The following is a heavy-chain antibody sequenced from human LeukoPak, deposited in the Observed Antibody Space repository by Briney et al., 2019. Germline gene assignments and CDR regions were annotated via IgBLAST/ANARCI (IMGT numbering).Heavy chain of an antibody. D-gene: IGHD6-25*01. V-gene: IGHV4-34*01. CDR1: GGSFSGYY. CDR3: ARGLGRLFITNYYMDV. J-gene: IGHJ6*03. Sequence: SETLSLTCAVYGGSFSGYYWSWVRQPPRKGLEWIGEINHSGSTNYNPSLKSRVTISVDTSKNQFSLKLSSVTAADTAVYYCARGLGRLFITNYYMDVWGKGTTVTVSS. CDR2: INHSGST.